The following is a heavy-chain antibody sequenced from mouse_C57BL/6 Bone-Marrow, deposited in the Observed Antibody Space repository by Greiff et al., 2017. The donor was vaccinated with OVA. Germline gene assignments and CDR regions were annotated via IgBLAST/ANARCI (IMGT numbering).Heavy chain of an antibody. Sequence: QVQLQQPGAELVMPGASVKLSCKASGYTFTSYWMHWVKQRPGQGLEWIGEIDTSDSYTNYNQKFKGKSTLTVDKSSSTAYMQLSSLTSEDSAVYYCARNWDGDYWGQGTTLTVSS. J-gene: IGHJ2*01. D-gene: IGHD4-1*01. CDR1: GYTFTSYW. V-gene: IGHV1-69*01. CDR2: IDTSDSYT. CDR3: ARNWDGDY.